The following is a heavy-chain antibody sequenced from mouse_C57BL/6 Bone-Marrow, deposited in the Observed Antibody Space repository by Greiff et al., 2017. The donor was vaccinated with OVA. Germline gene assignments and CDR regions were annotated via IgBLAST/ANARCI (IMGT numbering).Heavy chain of an antibody. V-gene: IGHV1-26*01. CDR2: INPNNGGT. CDR3: ARDGNYEGYFDY. Sequence: VQLKQSGPELVKPGASVKISCKASGYTFTDYYMNWVKQSHGKSLEWIGDINPNNGGTSYNQKFKGKATLTVDKSSSTAYMELRSLTSEDSAVYYCARDGNYEGYFDYWGQGTTLTVSS. J-gene: IGHJ2*01. CDR1: GYTFTDYY. D-gene: IGHD2-1*01.